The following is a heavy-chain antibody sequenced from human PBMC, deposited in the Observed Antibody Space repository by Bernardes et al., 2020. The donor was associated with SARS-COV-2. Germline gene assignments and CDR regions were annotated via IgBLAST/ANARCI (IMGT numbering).Heavy chain of an antibody. CDR2: IYPGDSGT. J-gene: IGHJ4*02. Sequence: GESLKISCQGSGFTFTDYWIGWVRQMPGKGLEWMGVIYPGDSGTRYSPSVQGQVTFSADKSLNTAYLQWSSLKASDTAVYFCMRRRYYYGSGSSFDYWGQGTLVTVSS. CDR3: MRRRYYYGSGSSFDY. D-gene: IGHD3-10*01. V-gene: IGHV5-51*01. CDR1: GFTFTDYW.